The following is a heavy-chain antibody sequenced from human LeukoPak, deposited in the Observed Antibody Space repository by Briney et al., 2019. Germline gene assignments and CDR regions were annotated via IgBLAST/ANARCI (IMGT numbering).Heavy chain of an antibody. CDR1: GGSISSYY. J-gene: IGHJ4*02. V-gene: IGHV4-4*07. D-gene: IGHD2-2*01. CDR3: ARGKDAAMVDY. CDR2: IYSSGST. Sequence: PSETLSLTCTVSGGSISSYYWSWIRQPAGKGLEWIGRIYSSGSTNYNPSLKSRLTMSIDTSKNQFSLKLSSVTVADTAVYYCARGKDAAMVDYWGQGTLVTVSS.